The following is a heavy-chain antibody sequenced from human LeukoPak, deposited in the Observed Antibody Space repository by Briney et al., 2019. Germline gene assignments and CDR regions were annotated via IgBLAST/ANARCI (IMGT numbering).Heavy chain of an antibody. D-gene: IGHD4-17*01. J-gene: IGHJ4*02. CDR3: AREAVRTRIDY. Sequence: ASVKVSCKASGYTFTNYYMHWVRQAPGLGLEWMGIIDPSGGSTSYAQKFQGRVTMTRDMSTSTVYMELSSLRSEDTAVYYCAREAVRTRIDYWGQGTLVTVSS. CDR1: GYTFTNYY. CDR2: IDPSGGST. V-gene: IGHV1-46*01.